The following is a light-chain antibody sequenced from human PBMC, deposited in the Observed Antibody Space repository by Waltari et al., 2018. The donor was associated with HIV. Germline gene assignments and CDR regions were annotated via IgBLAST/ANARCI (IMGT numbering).Light chain of an antibody. CDR2: SYG. J-gene: IGLJ3*02. CDR3: ATWDDSLNAGV. V-gene: IGLV1-44*01. Sequence: QSVLNQSPSASGTPGQRVIISCYGSSSNIGSNTVTWYQQFPGTAPKLLIYSYGQRPSGVPERFSGSKSATSASLAIRGLRSEDEADYYCATWDDSLNAGVFGGGTKLTVL. CDR1: SSNIGSNT.